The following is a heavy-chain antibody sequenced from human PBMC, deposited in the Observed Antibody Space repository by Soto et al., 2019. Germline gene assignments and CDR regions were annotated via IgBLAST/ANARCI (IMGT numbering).Heavy chain of an antibody. Sequence: SETLSLTCAVSGGSNSSGGYSWSWIRQPPGKGLEWIGYIYHSGSTYYNPSLKSRVTISVDRSKNQFSLKLSSVTAADTAVYYCARVLADGSGSYGTFDYWGQGTLVTVSS. J-gene: IGHJ4*02. V-gene: IGHV4-30-2*01. CDR1: GGSNSSGGYS. D-gene: IGHD3-10*01. CDR2: IYHSGST. CDR3: ARVLADGSGSYGTFDY.